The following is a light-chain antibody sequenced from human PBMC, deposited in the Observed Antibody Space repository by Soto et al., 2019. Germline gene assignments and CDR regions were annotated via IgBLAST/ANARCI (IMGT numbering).Light chain of an antibody. CDR3: QQYGSSPMYS. CDR1: QSINSNV. J-gene: IGKJ2*03. CDR2: AAS. V-gene: IGKV3-20*01. Sequence: EIVLTQSPGTLSLSPGEGATLSCRASQSINSNVSAWYQHKVGQAPRLLIHAASIRATGIPDRFSGSGSGTDFTLTISRLEPEDFAVYYCQQYGSSPMYSFGQGTKLEIK.